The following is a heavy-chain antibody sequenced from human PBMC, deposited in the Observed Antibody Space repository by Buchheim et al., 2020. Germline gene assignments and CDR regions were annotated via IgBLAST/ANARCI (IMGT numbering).Heavy chain of an antibody. CDR2: ISGSGGST. J-gene: IGHJ4*02. CDR1: GFTFSSYA. D-gene: IGHD4-17*01. CDR3: AKEKHQDYGDYPSTLYYFDY. Sequence: EVQLLESGGGLVQPGGSLRLSCAASGFTFSSYAMSWVRQAPGKGLEWVSAISGSGGSTYYADSVKGRFTIPRDNSKNTLYLQMNSLRAEDTAVYYCAKEKHQDYGDYPSTLYYFDYWGQGTL. V-gene: IGHV3-23*01.